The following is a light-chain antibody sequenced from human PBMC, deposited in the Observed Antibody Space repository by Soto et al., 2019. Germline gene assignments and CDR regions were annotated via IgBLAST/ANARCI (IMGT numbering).Light chain of an antibody. CDR1: QSISSW. V-gene: IGKV1-5*01. CDR3: QQYNSSSGT. J-gene: IGKJ1*01. Sequence: IKMTQSPSTLSASVGDRVTITCRASQSISSWLAWYQQKPGKAPKLLIHDASSLKSGVPSRFSGSGSGTEFTLTISSLRPDDFASYYCQQYNSSSGTFGQGTKVEIK. CDR2: DAS.